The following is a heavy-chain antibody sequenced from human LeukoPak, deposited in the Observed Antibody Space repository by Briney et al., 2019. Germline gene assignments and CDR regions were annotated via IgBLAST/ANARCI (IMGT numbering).Heavy chain of an antibody. CDR2: INWNGDIT. V-gene: IGHV3-20*04. Sequence: PGGSLRLSCAASGFSFDDYGMSWVRQVPGKGLEWVSGINWNGDITDYADSVKGRFTISRDNAKNSLNLQMNSLRAEDTAVYYCAELGITMIGGVWGKGTTVTISS. J-gene: IGHJ6*04. D-gene: IGHD3-10*02. CDR1: GFSFDDYG. CDR3: AELGITMIGGV.